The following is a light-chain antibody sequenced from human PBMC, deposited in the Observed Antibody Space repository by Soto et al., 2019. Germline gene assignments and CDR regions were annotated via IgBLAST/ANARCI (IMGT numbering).Light chain of an antibody. V-gene: IGKV1-39*01. Sequence: DIQMTQSPSSLSPSVGDRVTMTGRASRSISTYLNWYQQKPGKAPKLLIYAASSLQSGVPSRFSGSGSETDFTLTISSLQPEDFATYSCQQSYSTTWTFGQGTKVDIK. J-gene: IGKJ1*01. CDR1: RSISTY. CDR2: AAS. CDR3: QQSYSTTWT.